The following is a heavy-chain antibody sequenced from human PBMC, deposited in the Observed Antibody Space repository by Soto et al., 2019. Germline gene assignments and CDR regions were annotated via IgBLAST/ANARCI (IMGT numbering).Heavy chain of an antibody. D-gene: IGHD3-10*01. J-gene: IGHJ6*03. CDR1: GFTFSNYA. Sequence: EVQLVESGGGLVQPGGSLRLSCAASGFTFSNYAMHWVRQAPGKGLEYVSTISSNGGSTYYANSVKGRFTISRDNSKNTLYLQMVSLRAEDMAVYYCARGRDYYYMDVWGKGTTVTVSS. V-gene: IGHV3-64*01. CDR3: ARGRDYYYMDV. CDR2: ISSNGGST.